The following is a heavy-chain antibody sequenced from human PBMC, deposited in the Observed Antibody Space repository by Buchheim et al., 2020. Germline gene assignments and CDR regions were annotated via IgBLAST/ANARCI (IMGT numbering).Heavy chain of an antibody. V-gene: IGHV3-30*04. CDR3: ARQNWGNYWYFDL. J-gene: IGHJ2*01. Sequence: QVQLVESGGGVVQPGRSLRLSCAASGFTFSGYGLHWVRQAPGKGLEWVAVISYDGSNKYYADSVKGRFTISRDNSKNTLYLQMNSLRAEDTAVYYCARQNWGNYWYFDLWGRGTL. CDR2: ISYDGSNK. D-gene: IGHD7-27*01. CDR1: GFTFSGYG.